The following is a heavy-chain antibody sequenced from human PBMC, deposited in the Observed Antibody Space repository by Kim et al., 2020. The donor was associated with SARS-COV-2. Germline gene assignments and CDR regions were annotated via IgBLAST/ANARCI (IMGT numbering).Heavy chain of an antibody. CDR3: AASSPMLAYCGGDCHHAFDI. V-gene: IGHV1-58*01. Sequence: SVKVSCKASGFTFTSSAVQWVRQARGQRLEWIGWIVVGSGNTNYAQKFQERVTITRDMSTSTAYMELSSLRSEDTAVYYCAASSPMLAYCGGDCHHAFDIWGQGTMVTVSS. CDR2: IVVGSGNT. D-gene: IGHD2-21*02. CDR1: GFTFTSSA. J-gene: IGHJ3*02.